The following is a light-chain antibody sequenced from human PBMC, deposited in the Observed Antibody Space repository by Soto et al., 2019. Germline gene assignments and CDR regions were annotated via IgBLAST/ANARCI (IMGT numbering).Light chain of an antibody. J-gene: IGLJ3*02. V-gene: IGLV2-14*01. CDR1: TSDVGAYNY. CDR3: SSFTTITTGV. CDR2: QVS. Sequence: QSVLTQPASVSGSPGQSITISCTGTTSDVGAYNYVSWYQQHPGRAPKLLIYQVSYRPSGVSNRFSGSKSGNTAYLTISGLQAEDEADYYCSSFTTITTGVFGGGTKLTVL.